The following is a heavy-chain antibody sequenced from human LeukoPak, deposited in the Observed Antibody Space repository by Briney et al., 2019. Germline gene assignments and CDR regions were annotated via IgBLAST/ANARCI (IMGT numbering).Heavy chain of an antibody. CDR2: INTDGTNT. V-gene: IGHV3-74*01. CDR1: GFTFSNYW. CDR3: ARGYSGTYRVDY. Sequence: GGSLRLSCAASGFTFSNYWMHWVRQVPGKGLVWVSRINTDGTNTTYADSVKGRFTMSRDNAKSRLYLQMNSLRAEDTAVYYCARGYSGTYRVDYWGQGTLVTVSS. J-gene: IGHJ4*02. D-gene: IGHD1-26*01.